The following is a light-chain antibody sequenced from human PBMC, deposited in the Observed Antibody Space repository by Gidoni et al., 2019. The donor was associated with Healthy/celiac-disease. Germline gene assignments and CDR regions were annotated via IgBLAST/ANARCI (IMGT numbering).Light chain of an antibody. CDR1: SSDVGGYNY. CDR3: SSYTSSNFYV. CDR2: DVS. Sequence: QSALTQPASVSGSPGQSITIPCTGTSSDVGGYNYVSWYQQHPGKAPKLMIYDVSNRPSGVSNRFSGSKSGNTASLTISGLQAEDEADYYCSSYTSSNFYVFGTGTKVTVL. V-gene: IGLV2-14*01. J-gene: IGLJ1*01.